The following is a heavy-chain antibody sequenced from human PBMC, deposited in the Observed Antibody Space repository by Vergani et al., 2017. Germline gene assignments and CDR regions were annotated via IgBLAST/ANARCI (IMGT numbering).Heavy chain of an antibody. V-gene: IGHV5-51*01. J-gene: IGHJ4*02. D-gene: IGHD1-1*01. CDR3: ARHTTYSDS. CDR1: EYSFGNYW. Sequence: EVELVQSGPEMRKPGESLKISCKGSEYSFGNYWICWVRQMPGEGLEWMGIIYPADSDTRYTPSFQGQVTISADKSISTASLQWDSLKASDTALYYCARHTTYSDSWGQGTLVTVSS. CDR2: IYPADSDT.